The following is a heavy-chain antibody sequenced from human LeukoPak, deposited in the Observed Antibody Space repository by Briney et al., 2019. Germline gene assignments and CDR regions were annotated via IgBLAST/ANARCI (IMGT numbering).Heavy chain of an antibody. V-gene: IGHV4-39*01. J-gene: IGHJ4*02. D-gene: IGHD6-13*01. CDR1: GVSISSSNSY. CDR2: IYYSGNT. CDR3: ASSFRKQQLVIFLPY. Sequence: PSETLSLTCTVSGVSISSSNSYWGWIRQPPGKGLEWIGSIYYSGNTYYNPSLKSRVTISVDTSKNQFSLKLSSVTAADTAVYYCASSFRKQQLVIFLPYWGQGTLVTVSS.